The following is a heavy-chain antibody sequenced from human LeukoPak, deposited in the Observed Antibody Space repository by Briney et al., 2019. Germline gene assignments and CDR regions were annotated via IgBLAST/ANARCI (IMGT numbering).Heavy chain of an antibody. CDR1: GYTFTSYY. CDR2: INPSGGST. J-gene: IGHJ4*02. Sequence: ASVKVSCKASGYTFTSYYMHWVRQAPGQGLEWMGIINPSGGSTSYAQKLQGRVTMTTDTSTSTAYMELRSLRSDDTAVYYCARDPRGYNDYWGQGTLVTVSS. D-gene: IGHD5-18*01. CDR3: ARDPRGYNDY. V-gene: IGHV1-46*01.